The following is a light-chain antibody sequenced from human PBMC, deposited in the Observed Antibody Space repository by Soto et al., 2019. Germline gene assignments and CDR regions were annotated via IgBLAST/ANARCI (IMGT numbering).Light chain of an antibody. V-gene: IGKV1-39*01. J-gene: IGKJ3*01. CDR3: LQSSRAPRT. Sequence: DIQMTQSPPSLSASVGDRVTLTCRASQRIDTYLNWYQQKPGKAPKLLIYAASSLADGVPSRFTGSGSGTEFTLTITSLQPEDTATYYCLQSSRAPRTFGPGTKVAI. CDR1: QRIDTY. CDR2: AAS.